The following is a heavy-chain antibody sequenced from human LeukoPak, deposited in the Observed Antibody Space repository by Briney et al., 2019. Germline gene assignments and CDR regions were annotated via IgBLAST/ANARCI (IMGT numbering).Heavy chain of an antibody. V-gene: IGHV1-69*04. CDR2: IIPILGIA. D-gene: IGHD6-19*01. J-gene: IGHJ4*02. CDR3: ARSIAVAGAYDY. Sequence: GASVKVSCKASGGTFSSYAISWVRQAPGQGLEWMGRIIPILGIANYAQKFQGRVTMTRDTSISTAYMELSRLRSDDTAVYYCARSIAVAGAYDYWGQGTLVTVSS. CDR1: GGTFSSYA.